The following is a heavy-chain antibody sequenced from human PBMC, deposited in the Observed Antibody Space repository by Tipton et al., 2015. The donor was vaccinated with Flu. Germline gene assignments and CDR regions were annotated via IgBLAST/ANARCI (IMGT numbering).Heavy chain of an antibody. V-gene: IGHV3-66*01. CDR2: IYSDGGT. CDR3: ASADWNYGFADY. D-gene: IGHD1-7*01. CDR1: GFTVSSNH. Sequence: SLRLSCAASGFTVSSNHMSWVRQAPGKGLEWVSLIYSDGGTNYADSVKGGFTISRDNSKTTVYLQMNSLRVEDTAVYYCASADWNYGFADYWGQGTLVTVSS. J-gene: IGHJ4*02.